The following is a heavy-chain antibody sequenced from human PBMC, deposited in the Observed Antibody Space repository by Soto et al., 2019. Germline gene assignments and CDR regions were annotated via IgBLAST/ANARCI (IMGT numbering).Heavy chain of an antibody. CDR2: IIPVFGTA. Sequence: QVQLVQSGAEVKKAGSSVKVSCKVSGGTFSSYFINWVRQAPGQGLERVGGIIPVFGTASYAEKFQGRVTITADESTSTAYMELSRLRSDDTAVYYCARETPSAAAAYYYYGLDVWGQGTTVTVPS. V-gene: IGHV1-69*01. CDR3: ARETPSAAAAYYYYGLDV. J-gene: IGHJ6*02. D-gene: IGHD6-13*01. CDR1: GGTFSSYF.